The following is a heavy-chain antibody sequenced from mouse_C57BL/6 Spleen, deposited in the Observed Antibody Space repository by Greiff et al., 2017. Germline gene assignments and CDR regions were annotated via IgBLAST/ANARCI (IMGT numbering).Heavy chain of an antibody. Sequence: EVHLVESGGGLVKPGGSLKLSCAASGFTFSSYAMSWVRQTPEKRLEWVATISDGGSYTYYPDNVKGRFTISRDNAKNNLYLQMSHLKSEDTAMYYCAREGGGYYSDYFDYWGQGTTLTVSS. CDR3: AREGGGYYSDYFDY. V-gene: IGHV5-4*01. CDR1: GFTFSSYA. CDR2: ISDGGSYT. J-gene: IGHJ2*01. D-gene: IGHD1-1*01.